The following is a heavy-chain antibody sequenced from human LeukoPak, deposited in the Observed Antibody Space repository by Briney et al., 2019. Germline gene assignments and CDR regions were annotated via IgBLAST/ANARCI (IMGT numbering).Heavy chain of an antibody. Sequence: GGSLRLSCAASGFTFSSYSMNWVRQAPGKGLEWVSYISSSSSTIYYADSVKGRFTISRDNAKNSLYLQMNSLRAEDTAVYYCARDIRWTYYSKNYYYMDVWGKGTTVTVSS. D-gene: IGHD4-11*01. V-gene: IGHV3-48*01. CDR2: ISSSSSTI. CDR3: ARDIRWTYYSKNYYYMDV. J-gene: IGHJ6*03. CDR1: GFTFSSYS.